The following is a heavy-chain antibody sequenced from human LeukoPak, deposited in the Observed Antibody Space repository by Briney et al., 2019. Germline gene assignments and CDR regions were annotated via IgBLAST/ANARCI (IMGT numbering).Heavy chain of an antibody. J-gene: IGHJ4*02. V-gene: IGHV1-58*02. CDR3: AADDSSSWELDY. D-gene: IGHD6-13*01. CDR1: GFTFTTSA. CDR2: IVVGSGST. Sequence: SVKVSCKASGFTFTTSAIQWVRQARGQRLEWIGWIVVGSGSTHYAQKFHERVTITRGTSTSTASMELSSLRSEDTAVFYCAADDSSSWELDYWGQGTLVTVSS.